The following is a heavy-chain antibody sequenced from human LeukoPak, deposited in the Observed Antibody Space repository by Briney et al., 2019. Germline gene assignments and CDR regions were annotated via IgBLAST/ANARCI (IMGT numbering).Heavy chain of an antibody. Sequence: SETLSLTCAVSGGSISSYYWSWIRQPPGKGLEWIGYIYYSGSTNYNPSLKSRVTISVDTSKNQFSLKLSSVTAADTAVYYCARVGDYGDYWGQGTLVTVSS. V-gene: IGHV4-59*01. D-gene: IGHD4-17*01. CDR1: GGSISSYY. CDR2: IYYSGST. J-gene: IGHJ4*02. CDR3: ARVGDYGDY.